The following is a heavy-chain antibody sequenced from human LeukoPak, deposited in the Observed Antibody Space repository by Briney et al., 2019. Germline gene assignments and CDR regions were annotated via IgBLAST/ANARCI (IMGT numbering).Heavy chain of an antibody. J-gene: IGHJ4*02. CDR3: AKVGHYYDSSGYSFYYFDY. D-gene: IGHD3-22*01. Sequence: GGSLRLSCAASGFTFSSYWMSWVRQAPGKGLEWVANIKQDGSEKYYVDSVKGRFTISRDNAKNSLYLQMNSLRAEDTAVYYCAKVGHYYDSSGYSFYYFDYWGQGTLVTVSS. CDR2: IKQDGSEK. CDR1: GFTFSSYW. V-gene: IGHV3-7*01.